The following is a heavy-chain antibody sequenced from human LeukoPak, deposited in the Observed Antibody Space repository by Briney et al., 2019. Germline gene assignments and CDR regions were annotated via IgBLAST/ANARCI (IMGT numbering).Heavy chain of an antibody. J-gene: IGHJ3*02. CDR1: GFTFSSYS. Sequence: GGSLRLSCEASGFTFSSYSMNWVRQAPGKRLEWISYISTSTTTIYYADSVKGRFTISRDNAKNSLYLQMNSLRAEDTAVYYCARDFVRLGELSSDAFDIWGQGTMVTVSS. D-gene: IGHD3-16*02. CDR3: ARDFVRLGELSSDAFDI. CDR2: ISTSTTTI. V-gene: IGHV3-48*01.